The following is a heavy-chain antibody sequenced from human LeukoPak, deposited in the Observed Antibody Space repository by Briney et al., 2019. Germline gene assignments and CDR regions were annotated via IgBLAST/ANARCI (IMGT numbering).Heavy chain of an antibody. CDR3: AKGGRGPTVVKDYYYYMDV. CDR1: GFTFDDYA. CDR2: ISWNSGSI. J-gene: IGHJ6*03. Sequence: GRSLRLSCAASGFTFDDYAMHWVRQAPGKGLEWVSGISWNSGSIGYADSVKGRFTISRDNAKNSLYLQMNSLRAEDMALYYCAKGGRGPTVVKDYYYYMDVWGKGTTVTVSS. V-gene: IGHV3-9*03. D-gene: IGHD4-23*01.